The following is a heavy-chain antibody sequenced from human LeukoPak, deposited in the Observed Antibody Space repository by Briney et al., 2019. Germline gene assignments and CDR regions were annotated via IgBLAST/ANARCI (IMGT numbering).Heavy chain of an antibody. D-gene: IGHD5-24*01. J-gene: IGHJ1*01. V-gene: IGHV3-53*01. CDR2: IYSGSST. Sequence: PGGSLRLSCAASGFTVSSNYMSWVRQAPGKGLEWVSVIYSGSSTYYADSVKGRFTISRDNSKNTLYLQMNSLRAEDTAVYYCAKPPQPDEEYFQHWGQGTLVTVSS. CDR3: AKPPQPDEEYFQH. CDR1: GFTVSSNY.